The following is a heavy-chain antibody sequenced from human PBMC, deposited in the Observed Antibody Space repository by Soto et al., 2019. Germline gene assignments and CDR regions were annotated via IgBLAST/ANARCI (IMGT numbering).Heavy chain of an antibody. Sequence: TGGSLILSCAASGFTFSPFWMHWVRQAPGKGLEWVSSLSDSGGSTYYADSVKGRFTISRDNSKNTLYLQMNSLRAEDTAVYYCAKDRNPFDYWGQGTLVTVSS. CDR2: LSDSGGST. CDR1: GFTFSPFW. V-gene: IGHV3-23*01. J-gene: IGHJ4*02. CDR3: AKDRNPFDY.